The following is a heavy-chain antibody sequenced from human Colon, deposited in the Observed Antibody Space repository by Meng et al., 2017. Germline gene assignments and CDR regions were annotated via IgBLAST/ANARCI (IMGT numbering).Heavy chain of an antibody. Sequence: QAQLQESGPGLVKPSQTLSLTCTVSGGSISSGDYYWSWIRQPPGKGLEWIGSIGHSGFTYYTPSLKSRVTVSIETSRNQFSLWLTSVTAADTAVYYCVRSSGWVRTGFDPWGQGTLVTVSS. CDR1: GGSISSGDYY. J-gene: IGHJ5*02. D-gene: IGHD6-19*01. CDR3: VRSSGWVRTGFDP. V-gene: IGHV4-39*01. CDR2: IGHSGFT.